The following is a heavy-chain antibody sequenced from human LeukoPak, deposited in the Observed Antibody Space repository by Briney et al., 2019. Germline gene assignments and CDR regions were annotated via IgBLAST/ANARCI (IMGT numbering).Heavy chain of an antibody. J-gene: IGHJ4*02. D-gene: IGHD3-10*01. CDR3: ASWGFMGDYGSGSAYYFDY. CDR2: INPSGGST. CDR1: GYTFTSYY. Sequence: ASVKVSCKASGYTFTSYYMHWVRQAPGQGLEWMGIINPSGGSTSYEQKFQGRVTMSRDTSTSTVYMELSSLRSEDTAVYYCASWGFMGDYGSGSAYYFDYWGQGTLVTVSS. V-gene: IGHV1-46*03.